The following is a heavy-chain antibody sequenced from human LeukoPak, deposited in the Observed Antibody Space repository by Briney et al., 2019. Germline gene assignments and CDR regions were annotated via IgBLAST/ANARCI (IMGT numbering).Heavy chain of an antibody. Sequence: ASVKVSCKASGYTFTSNYIHWVRQAPGQGLEWMGMIYPRDGSTSYAQKFQGRVTVTRDTSTSTVHIELSGLRSEDTAVYYCARDQEGFDYWGQGTLVTVSS. CDR2: IYPRDGST. V-gene: IGHV1-46*01. CDR3: ARDQEGFDY. CDR1: GYTFTSNY. J-gene: IGHJ4*02.